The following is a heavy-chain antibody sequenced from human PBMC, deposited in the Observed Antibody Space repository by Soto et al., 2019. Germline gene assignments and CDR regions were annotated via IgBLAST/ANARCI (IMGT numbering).Heavy chain of an antibody. CDR2: IKSKTDGGTT. CDR1: GFTFSNAW. CDR3: TTDRRYSSGYYLSRYYGMDV. J-gene: IGHJ6*02. Sequence: GGSLRLSCAASGFTFSNAWMNWVRQAPGKGLEWVGRIKSKTDGGTTDYAAPVKCRFTISRDDSKNTLYLQMNSLKTEDTAVYYCTTDRRYSSGYYLSRYYGMDVWGQGTTVTVSS. D-gene: IGHD3-22*01. V-gene: IGHV3-15*07.